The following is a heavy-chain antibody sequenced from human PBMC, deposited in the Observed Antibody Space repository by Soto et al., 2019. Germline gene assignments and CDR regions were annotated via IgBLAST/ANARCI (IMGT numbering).Heavy chain of an antibody. CDR1: GYSFTSYW. D-gene: IGHD6-13*01. CDR2: IYPGDSDT. J-gene: IGHJ6*02. CDR3: ARHDIAAAGADYYYYYGMDV. V-gene: IGHV5-51*01. Sequence: GESLKISCKGSGYSFTSYWIGWVRQMPGKGLEWMGIIYPGDSDTRYSPSFQGQVTISADKSISTAYLQWSSLKASDTAMYYCARHDIAAAGADYYYYYGMDVWGQGTTVTVSS.